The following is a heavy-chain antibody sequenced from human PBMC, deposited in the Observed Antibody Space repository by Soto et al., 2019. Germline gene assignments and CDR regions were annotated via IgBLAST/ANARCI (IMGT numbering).Heavy chain of an antibody. CDR1: GGSFSGYY. CDR2: INHSGST. CDR3: ARGDGAVTTPGATDMDV. J-gene: IGHJ6*03. V-gene: IGHV4-34*01. D-gene: IGHD4-17*01. Sequence: QVQLQQWGAGLLKPSETLSLTCAVYGGSFSGYYWSWIRQPPGKGLEWIGEINHSGSTNYNPSLKRRVTISVDTSKNQFSLKLSSVTAADTAVYYCARGDGAVTTPGATDMDVWGKGTTVTVSS.